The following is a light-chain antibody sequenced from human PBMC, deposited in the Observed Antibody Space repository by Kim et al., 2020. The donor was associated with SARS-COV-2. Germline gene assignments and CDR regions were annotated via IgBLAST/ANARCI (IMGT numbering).Light chain of an antibody. Sequence: ELTQPPSASGTPGQRVTISCSGSSSNIGSNYVYWYQQLPGTAPKLLIYSNNQRPSGVPDRFSGSKSGTSASLAISGLRSEDEADYYCAAWDDSLSGVVFGGGTQLTVL. CDR3: AAWDDSLSGVV. J-gene: IGLJ2*01. CDR1: SSNIGSNY. CDR2: SNN. V-gene: IGLV1-47*02.